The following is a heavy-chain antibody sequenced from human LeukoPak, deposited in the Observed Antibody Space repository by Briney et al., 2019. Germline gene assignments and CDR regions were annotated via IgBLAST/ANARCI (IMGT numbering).Heavy chain of an antibody. J-gene: IGHJ4*02. CDR2: IKQDGSEK. Sequence: GGSLRLSCAASGFTFSSYWMSWVRQAPGKGLEWVANIKQDGSEKYYVDSVKGRFTISRDNSKNTLYLQMNSLRAEDTAVYYCAKRDVAVAVFDYWGQGTLVTVSS. CDR3: AKRDVAVAVFDY. V-gene: IGHV3-7*03. CDR1: GFTFSSYW. D-gene: IGHD6-19*01.